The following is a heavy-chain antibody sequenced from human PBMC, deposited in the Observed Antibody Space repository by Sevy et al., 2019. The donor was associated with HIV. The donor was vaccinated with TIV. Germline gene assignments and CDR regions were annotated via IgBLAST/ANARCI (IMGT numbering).Heavy chain of an antibody. CDR3: ARDRITYYYDSSGYYTSGYGMDV. CDR2: IYSGANT. V-gene: IGHV3-53*01. CDR1: GFNVSSNY. D-gene: IGHD3-22*01. Sequence: GGSLRLSCAASGFNVSSNYMNWIRQAPGKGLEWVSVIYSGANTYYADSVKGRFTISRDTSKNTLYLQMTSLRAEDTAVDYCARDRITYYYDSSGYYTSGYGMDVWGQGTTVTVSS. J-gene: IGHJ6*02.